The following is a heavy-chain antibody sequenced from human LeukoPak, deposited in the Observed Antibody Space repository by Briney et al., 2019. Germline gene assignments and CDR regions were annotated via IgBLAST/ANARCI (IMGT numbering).Heavy chain of an antibody. J-gene: IGHJ4*02. V-gene: IGHV3-74*01. CDR1: GFTFSNYW. Sequence: GGSLRLSCAASGFTFSNYWMHWVRQAPGKGPVWVSRIKSDGSSTRFADSVQGRFAISRDNGKNTVYLQMNSLRAEDTAVYYCARGGDTSNWYPGYFDYWGQGALVTVSS. CDR3: ARGGDTSNWYPGYFDY. D-gene: IGHD6-13*01. CDR2: IKSDGSST.